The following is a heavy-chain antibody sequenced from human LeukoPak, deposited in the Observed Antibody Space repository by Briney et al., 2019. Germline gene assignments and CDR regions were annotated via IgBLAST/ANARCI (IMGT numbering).Heavy chain of an antibody. CDR1: GYTFTSYG. Sequence: ASVKVSCKASGYTFTSYGISWVRQAPGQGLEWMGWISAYNGNTNYAQKLQGRVTMTTDTSTSTAYMELRSLRSDGTAVYYCARDILTGYLFDYWGQGTLVTVSS. V-gene: IGHV1-18*04. D-gene: IGHD3-9*01. CDR2: ISAYNGNT. J-gene: IGHJ4*02. CDR3: ARDILTGYLFDY.